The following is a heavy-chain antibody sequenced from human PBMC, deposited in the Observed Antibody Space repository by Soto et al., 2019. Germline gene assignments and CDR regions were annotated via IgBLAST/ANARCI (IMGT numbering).Heavy chain of an antibody. V-gene: IGHV3-30-3*01. D-gene: IGHD5-18*01. J-gene: IGHJ3*02. CDR2: ISNDGNRQ. Sequence: GGSLRLSCAASGFTVSSNYMSWVRQAPGKGLEWVAAISNDGNRQLYADSVKDRFTISRDNSRNTLDLQMNNLRTEDTGVYFCARDIYSYGSVGTPDIWGQGTMVTVSS. CDR1: GFTVSSNY. CDR3: ARDIYSYGSVGTPDI.